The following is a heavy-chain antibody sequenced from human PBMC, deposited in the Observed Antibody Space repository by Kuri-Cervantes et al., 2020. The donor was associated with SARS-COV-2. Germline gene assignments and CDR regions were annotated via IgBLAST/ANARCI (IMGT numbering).Heavy chain of an antibody. CDR2: INPNSGGT. J-gene: IGHJ6*02. V-gene: IGHV1-2*04. CDR1: GNTFTGYY. D-gene: IGHD6-6*01. Sequence: ASVKVSCTASGNTFTGYYMHWVRQAPGQGLEWMGWINPNSGGTNYAQKFQGWVTMTRDTSISTAYMELSRLRSDDTAAYYCARDPGYSSSSVYYYYGMDVWGQGTTVTVSS. CDR3: ARDPGYSSSSVYYYYGMDV.